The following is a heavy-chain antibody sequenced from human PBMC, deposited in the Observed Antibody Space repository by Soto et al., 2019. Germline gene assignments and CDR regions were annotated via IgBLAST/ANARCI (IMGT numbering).Heavy chain of an antibody. J-gene: IGHJ4*02. CDR1: GFTFSSYG. Sequence: GGSLRLSCAASGFTFSSYGMHWVRQAPGKGLEWVAVISYDGSNKYYADSVKGRFTISRDNSKNTLYLQMNSLRAEDTAVYYCAKDLGYSSSVTDYWGQGTLVTVSS. D-gene: IGHD6-13*01. V-gene: IGHV3-30*18. CDR2: ISYDGSNK. CDR3: AKDLGYSSSVTDY.